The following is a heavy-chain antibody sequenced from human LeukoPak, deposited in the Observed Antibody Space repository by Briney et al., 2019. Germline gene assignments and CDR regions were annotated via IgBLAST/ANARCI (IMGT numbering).Heavy chain of an antibody. CDR3: ARDPTYSSSWDWFDP. CDR1: GGSISSYY. CDR2: IYTSGST. V-gene: IGHV4-4*07. J-gene: IGHJ5*02. Sequence: PSETLSLTCTVSGGSISSYYWSWIRQPAGKGLEWIGRIYTSGSTNYNPSLKSRVTMSVDTSKNQCSLKLSSVTAADTAVYYCARDPTYSSSWDWFDPWGQGTLVTVSS. D-gene: IGHD6-13*01.